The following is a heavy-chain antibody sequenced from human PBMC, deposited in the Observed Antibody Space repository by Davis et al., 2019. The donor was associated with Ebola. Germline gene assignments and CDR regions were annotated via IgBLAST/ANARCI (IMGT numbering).Heavy chain of an antibody. V-gene: IGHV1-46*01. CDR2: INPSGGST. CDR1: GYTFTSYY. CDR3: ARGRIAVAGRGGYYYYGMDV. J-gene: IGHJ6*02. D-gene: IGHD6-19*01. Sequence: ASVKVSCKASGYTFTSYYMHWVRQAPGQGLEWMGIINPSGGSTSYAQKFQGRVTMTRDTSTSTVYMELSSLRSEDTAVYYCARGRIAVAGRGGYYYYGMDVWGQGTTVTVSS.